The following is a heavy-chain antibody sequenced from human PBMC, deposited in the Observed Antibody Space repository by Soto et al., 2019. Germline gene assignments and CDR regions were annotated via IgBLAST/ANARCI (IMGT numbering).Heavy chain of an antibody. V-gene: IGHV3-23*01. CDR2: ISDNGGTT. CDR3: VKDPPQLIVYFDY. D-gene: IGHD3-22*01. Sequence: GGSLSLSCAAAEFTFSNYAMSWVRQAPGKGLEWVSSISDNGGTTYYADSVKGRFTISRDNSKNTLYLQMNSLRAEDTAVYYCVKDPPQLIVYFDYWGQGTHVTVSS. J-gene: IGHJ4*02. CDR1: EFTFSNYA.